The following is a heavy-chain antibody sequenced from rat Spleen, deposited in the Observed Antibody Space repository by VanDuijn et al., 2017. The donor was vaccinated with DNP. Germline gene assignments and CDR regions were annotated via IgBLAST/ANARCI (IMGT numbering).Heavy chain of an antibody. CDR1: GFTFSAYY. V-gene: IGHV5-20*01. Sequence: EVQLVESGGGLVQPGRSLKLSCAASGFTFSAYYVAWVRQAPAKGLEWVAYIGSPAYAPYYGDSVKGRFTISRDNAKSSLYLQMDSLRSEDTATYYCTTTTGDYWGQGVMVTVSS. D-gene: IGHD1-4*01. CDR2: IGSPAYAP. CDR3: TTTTGDY. J-gene: IGHJ2*01.